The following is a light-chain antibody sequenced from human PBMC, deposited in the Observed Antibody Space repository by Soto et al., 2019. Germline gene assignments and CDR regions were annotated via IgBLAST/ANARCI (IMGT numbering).Light chain of an antibody. CDR2: SAS. V-gene: IGKV1-6*01. Sequence: AIQMTQSPSSVSASVGDRVTITCRASQGIRNELGWYQQKPGKAPKLLIYSASSLQSGVPSRFRGSGYGTDFILTSSGLQPEDFATYFCLQDFTYPRTFGQGTKV. CDR1: QGIRNE. J-gene: IGKJ1*01. CDR3: LQDFTYPRT.